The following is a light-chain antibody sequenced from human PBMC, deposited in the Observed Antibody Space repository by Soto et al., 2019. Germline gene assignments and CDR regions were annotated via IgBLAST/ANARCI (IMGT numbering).Light chain of an antibody. J-gene: IGLJ1*01. Sequence: QSALTQPPSASGSPGQSVTISCTGTSSDVGTYNYVSWYQQHPGRAPKLNLYDVTKRPSGVPDRFSASKSGNTASLTVSGLRTEDEADYYCSSYAGSSYVFGTGTKLTVL. CDR3: SSYAGSSYV. V-gene: IGLV2-8*01. CDR1: SSDVGTYNY. CDR2: DVT.